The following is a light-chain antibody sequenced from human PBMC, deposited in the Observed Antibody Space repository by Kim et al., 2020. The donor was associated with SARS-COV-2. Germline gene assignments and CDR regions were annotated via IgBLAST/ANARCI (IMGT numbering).Light chain of an antibody. Sequence: AWGQTVRITCQEDSLRSYDASWYQQKPGQARVIVFYGKNNRPSGIPDRFSGSSSGNTASLTITGAQAEDEADYCCNSRDSSGSLVVFGGGTQLTVL. CDR3: NSRDSSGSLVV. CDR2: GKN. CDR1: SLRSYD. V-gene: IGLV3-19*01. J-gene: IGLJ2*01.